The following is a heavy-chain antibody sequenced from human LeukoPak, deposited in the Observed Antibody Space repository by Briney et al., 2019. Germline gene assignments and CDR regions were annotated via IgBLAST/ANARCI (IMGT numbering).Heavy chain of an antibody. D-gene: IGHD3-22*01. CDR3: AREGSGYYNPIDY. V-gene: IGHV4-39*07. CDR1: GGSISNSTFY. Sequence: PSETLSLTCTVSGGSISNSTFYWGWIRQPPGKGLEWIGNIYYSGRTYYNPSLKSRVTISVDMSKNQFSLKLSSVTAADTAVYYCAREGSGYYNPIDYWGQGTLVTVSS. CDR2: IYYSGRT. J-gene: IGHJ4*02.